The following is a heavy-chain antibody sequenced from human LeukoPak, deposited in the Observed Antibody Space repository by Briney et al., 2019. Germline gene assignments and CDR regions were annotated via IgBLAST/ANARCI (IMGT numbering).Heavy chain of an antibody. D-gene: IGHD3-3*01. CDR2: ISGSGGST. J-gene: IGHJ3*02. Sequence: GGSLRLSCAASGFTFSSYAMSWVRQAPGKGLEWVSAISGSGGSTYYADSVKGRFTISRDNSKNTLYLQMNSLRAEDTAVYYCAKDLDQNKITIFGVVDAFDIWGQGTMVTVSS. CDR3: AKDLDQNKITIFGVVDAFDI. CDR1: GFTFSSYA. V-gene: IGHV3-23*01.